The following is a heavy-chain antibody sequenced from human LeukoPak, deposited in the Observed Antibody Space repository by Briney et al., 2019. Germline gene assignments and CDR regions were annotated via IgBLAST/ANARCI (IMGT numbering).Heavy chain of an antibody. CDR3: ASPTDIVVVPAAQGASEYYYYYYGMDV. D-gene: IGHD2-2*01. J-gene: IGHJ6*02. CDR2: IIPSFGTA. Sequence: ASVKVSCKASGGTFSSYAISWVRQAPGRGLEWMGGIIPSFGTANYAQKFQGRVTITADESTSTAYMELSSLRSEDTAVYYCASPTDIVVVPAAQGASEYYYYYYGMDVWGQGTTVTVSS. CDR1: GGTFSSYA. V-gene: IGHV1-69*13.